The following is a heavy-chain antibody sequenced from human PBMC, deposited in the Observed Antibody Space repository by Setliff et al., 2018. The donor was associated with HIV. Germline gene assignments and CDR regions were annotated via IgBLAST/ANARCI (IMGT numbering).Heavy chain of an antibody. CDR1: GGSISSGDYY. D-gene: IGHD7-27*01. CDR3: ARLEEAVNGGGFDP. CDR2: IYYTGST. Sequence: SETLSLTCTVSGGSISSGDYYWTWIRQHPGKGLEWIGYIYYTGSTYYNPSLKSRVTISVDTSKNQFSLKLSSVTAADTAVYFCARLEEAVNGGGFDPWGPGTLVTVSS. V-gene: IGHV4-31*03. J-gene: IGHJ5*02.